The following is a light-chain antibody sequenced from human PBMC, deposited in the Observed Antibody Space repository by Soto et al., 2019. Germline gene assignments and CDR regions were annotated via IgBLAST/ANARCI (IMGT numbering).Light chain of an antibody. Sequence: QSVLTQPASVSGSPGQSITISCTGASSDIGGYNYVSWYQQHPGKAPKLIIYEVYNRPSGVSDRFSGSKSDYTASLTISGLQAEDEVDYYGSSYTSTCPPVVFCGGTKLTVL. V-gene: IGLV2-14*01. CDR1: SSDIGGYNY. CDR3: SSYTSTCPPVV. J-gene: IGLJ2*01. CDR2: EVY.